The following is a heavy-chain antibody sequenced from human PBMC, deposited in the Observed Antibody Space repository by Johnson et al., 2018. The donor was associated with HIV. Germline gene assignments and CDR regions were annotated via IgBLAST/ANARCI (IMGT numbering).Heavy chain of an antibody. CDR1: EFTFSNAW. Sequence: QVQLVESGGGLAQPGGSLRLSGVASEFTFSNAWMSGLRQAPGKGLAWVSYISSSGSTTYYADSLKGRFTVSRDNAKNSLSLQMNSLRAEDTAVYYCARSVNAGRPFDIWGQGTLVTVSS. D-gene: IGHD2-8*01. V-gene: IGHV3-11*04. J-gene: IGHJ3*02. CDR3: ARSVNAGRPFDI. CDR2: ISSSGSTT.